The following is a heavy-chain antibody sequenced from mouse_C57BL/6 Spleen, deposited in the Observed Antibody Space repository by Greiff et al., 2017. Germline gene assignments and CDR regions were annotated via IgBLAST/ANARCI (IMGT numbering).Heavy chain of an antibody. CDR3: ARFTTVPYAMDY. CDR1: GYAFTNYL. J-gene: IGHJ4*01. CDR2: INPGSGGT. D-gene: IGHD1-1*01. Sequence: QVQLQQSGAELVRPGTSVKVSCKASGYAFTNYLIEWVKQRPGQGLEWIGVINPGSGGTNYNEKFKGKATLTADKSSSTAYMQLSSLTSEDSEVYFCARFTTVPYAMDYWGQGTSVTVSS. V-gene: IGHV1-54*01.